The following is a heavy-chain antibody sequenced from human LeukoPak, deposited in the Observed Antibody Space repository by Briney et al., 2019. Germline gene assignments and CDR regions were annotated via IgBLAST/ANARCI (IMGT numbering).Heavy chain of an antibody. D-gene: IGHD6-13*01. CDR2: IYTSGST. J-gene: IGHJ4*02. Sequence: NASETLSLXCTVSGGSISSYYWRWIRRPAGKGLEWIGRIYTSGSTNYNPSLKSRVTMSVDTSKNQFSLKLSSVTAADTAVYYCARTNLSSWSPGNFDYWGQGTLVTVSS. V-gene: IGHV4-4*07. CDR1: GGSISSYY. CDR3: ARTNLSSWSPGNFDY.